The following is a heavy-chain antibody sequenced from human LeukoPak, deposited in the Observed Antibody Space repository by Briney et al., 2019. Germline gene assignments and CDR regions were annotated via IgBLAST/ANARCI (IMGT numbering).Heavy chain of an antibody. Sequence: GGSLRLSCAASGFTFSDYYMSWIRQAPGKGLEWVSYISSSGSDISYADSVKGRFTISRDNAKNSLYLQMNSLRAEDTAVYYCAKDISYDFWSGTILFDYWGQGTLVTVSS. D-gene: IGHD3-3*01. CDR3: AKDISYDFWSGTILFDY. V-gene: IGHV3-11*01. J-gene: IGHJ4*02. CDR2: ISSSGSDI. CDR1: GFTFSDYY.